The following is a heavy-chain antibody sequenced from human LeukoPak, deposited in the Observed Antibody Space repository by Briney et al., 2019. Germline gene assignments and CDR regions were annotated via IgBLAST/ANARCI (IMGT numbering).Heavy chain of an antibody. CDR3: ARGYYGMAV. CDR1: GDSVSSDSAP. Sequence: SQTLSLTCAISGDSVSSDSAPWNWIRQSPSRGLEWLGKTYYRSNWYSDYAVSVKSRITINPGTSKNQFSLQLNSVTPEDTAVYYCARGYYGMAVWGQGTTVTVSS. CDR2: TYYRSNWYS. J-gene: IGHJ6*02. V-gene: IGHV6-1*01.